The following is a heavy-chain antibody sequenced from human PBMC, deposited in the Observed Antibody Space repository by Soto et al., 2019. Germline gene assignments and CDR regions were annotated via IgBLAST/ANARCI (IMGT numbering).Heavy chain of an antibody. CDR1: GFTFSNYA. V-gene: IGHV3-74*01. CDR2: INSDGTIS. J-gene: IGHJ6*02. D-gene: IGHD2-21*01. CDR3: ARLSGDHSAFFSYGMDA. Sequence: PGGSLRLSCAASGFTFSNYAMNWVRQAPGKGPEWLSGINSDGTISSYANSVKGRFTISRDNARNTLSLQMNSLRADDTAVYYCARLSGDHSAFFSYGMDAWGQGTTVTVSS.